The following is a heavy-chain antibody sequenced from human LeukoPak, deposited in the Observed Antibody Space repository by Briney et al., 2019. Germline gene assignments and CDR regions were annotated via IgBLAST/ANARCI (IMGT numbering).Heavy chain of an antibody. CDR2: IIPIFGTA. Sequence: ASVKVSCKASGYTFTGYYMHWVRQAPGQGLEWMGGIIPIFGTANYAQKFQGRVTITADKSTSTAYMELSSLRSEDTAVYYCASGSIVVVKFDYWGQGTLVTVSS. CDR3: ASGSIVVVKFDY. V-gene: IGHV1-69*06. CDR1: GYTFTGYY. D-gene: IGHD3-22*01. J-gene: IGHJ4*02.